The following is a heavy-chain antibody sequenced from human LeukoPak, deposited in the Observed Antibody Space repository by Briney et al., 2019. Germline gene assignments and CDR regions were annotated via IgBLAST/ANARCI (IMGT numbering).Heavy chain of an antibody. V-gene: IGHV4-38-2*01. J-gene: IGHJ4*02. Sequence: SETLSLTCAVSDYSISNGHYWGWIRQPPGKGLEWIGCVYHSGNTYHNPSLKSRVTISVDTSKNHFSLSLSSVTAADTAVFYCVRVTLSGVSDYWGQGVLVSVSS. CDR1: DYSISNGHY. D-gene: IGHD3-22*01. CDR2: VYHSGNT. CDR3: VRVTLSGVSDY.